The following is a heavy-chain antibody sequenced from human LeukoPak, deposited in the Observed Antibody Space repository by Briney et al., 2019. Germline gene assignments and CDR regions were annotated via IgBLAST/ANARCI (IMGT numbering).Heavy chain of an antibody. J-gene: IGHJ4*02. CDR3: ARLHSGSYLDY. CDR1: GFTFSSYA. Sequence: PGGSLRLSCAASGFTFSSYAMSWVRQAPGKGLEWVSTISTAGGSTYFADSVKGRFTISRDNSKNTLYLQMNGLRAEDTAVYYCARLHSGSYLDYWGQGTLVTVSS. CDR2: ISTAGGST. D-gene: IGHD1-26*01. V-gene: IGHV3-23*01.